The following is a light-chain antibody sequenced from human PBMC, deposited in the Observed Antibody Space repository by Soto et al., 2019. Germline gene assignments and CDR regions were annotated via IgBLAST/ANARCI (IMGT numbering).Light chain of an antibody. CDR1: QSVSSY. V-gene: IGKV3-11*01. Sequence: EIVLTQSPATLSLSPGERATLSCRASQSVSSYLAWYQQKPGQAPRLLIYDASSRATGIPARFSGSGSGTDFALTISGLEPEDFAVYYCHHRSNWPSWTFGEGTKVDIK. CDR3: HHRSNWPSWT. CDR2: DAS. J-gene: IGKJ1*01.